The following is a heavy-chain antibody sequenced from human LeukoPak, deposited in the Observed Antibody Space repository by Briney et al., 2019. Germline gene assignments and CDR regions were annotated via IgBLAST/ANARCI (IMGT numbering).Heavy chain of an antibody. CDR3: ARGKDYYDSSGYYSAFDY. D-gene: IGHD3-22*01. J-gene: IGHJ4*02. Sequence: SETLSLICAVYGGSFSGYYWSWIRQPPGKGLEWIGEINHSGSTNYNPSLKSRVTISVDTSKNQFSLTMSSVTAADTAVYYCARGKDYYDSSGYYSAFDYWGQGTLVTVSS. V-gene: IGHV4-34*01. CDR1: GGSFSGYY. CDR2: INHSGST.